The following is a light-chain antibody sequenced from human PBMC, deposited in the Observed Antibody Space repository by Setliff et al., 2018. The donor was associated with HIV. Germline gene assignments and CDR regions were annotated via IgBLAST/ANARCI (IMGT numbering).Light chain of an antibody. CDR1: SSDIGSSNF. CDR2: NVD. CDR3: SSYSINNLYV. J-gene: IGLJ1*01. V-gene: IGLV2-14*03. Sequence: QSVLTQPRSVSGSPGQSVTISCTGTSSDIGSSNFVSWYQQHPGKAPKVMIYNVDKRPSGVSNRFSGSKSGNTASLTISGLQTEDEADYYCSSYSINNLYVFATGTKVTVL.